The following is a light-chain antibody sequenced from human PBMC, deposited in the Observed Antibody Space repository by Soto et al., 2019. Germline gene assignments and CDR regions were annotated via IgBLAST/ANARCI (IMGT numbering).Light chain of an antibody. CDR1: QSISSW. Sequence: DIQMTQSPPTLSASVGDRVTITCRASQSISSWFAWYQQRPGKAPNLLIYDVSSLESGAPSRFSGSGSGTEFTLTISSLQPDDFATYYCQQYTNYPWTFGQATKV. J-gene: IGKJ1*01. CDR3: QQYTNYPWT. CDR2: DVS. V-gene: IGKV1-5*01.